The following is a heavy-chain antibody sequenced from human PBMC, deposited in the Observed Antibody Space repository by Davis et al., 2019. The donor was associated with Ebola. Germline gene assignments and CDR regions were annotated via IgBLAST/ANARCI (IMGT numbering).Heavy chain of an antibody. CDR3: ARSYGAAPFDY. CDR2: IYYSGST. V-gene: IGHV4-59*08. D-gene: IGHD4/OR15-4a*01. Sequence: MPSETLSLTCTVSGGSISPYYWSWIRQPPGKGLEWIGYIYYSGSTKYNLSLKGRVAISVDTSKNQFSLKLGSVTDADTAVYYCARSYGAAPFDYWGQGNLVTVSS. CDR1: GGSISPYY. J-gene: IGHJ4*02.